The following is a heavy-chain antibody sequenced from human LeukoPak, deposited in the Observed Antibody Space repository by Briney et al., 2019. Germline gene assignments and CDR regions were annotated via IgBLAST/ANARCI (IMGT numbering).Heavy chain of an antibody. V-gene: IGHV3-30-3*01. CDR2: ISYDGSNK. CDR1: GFTFSSYA. Sequence: PGGSVRLSCAASGFTFSSYAMHWVRQAPGKGLEWVAVISYDGSNKYYADSVKGRFTISRDNSKNTLYLQMNSLRAEDTAVYYCARVKGRRVYYYYGMDVWGQGTTVTVSS. CDR3: ARVKGRRVYYYYGMDV. J-gene: IGHJ6*02.